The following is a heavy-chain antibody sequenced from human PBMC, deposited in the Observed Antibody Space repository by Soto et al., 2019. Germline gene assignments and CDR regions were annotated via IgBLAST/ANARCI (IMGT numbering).Heavy chain of an antibody. CDR2: TYYRSKWYN. CDR1: GDSVSSNSAA. D-gene: IGHD6-13*01. V-gene: IGHV6-1*01. J-gene: IGHJ3*02. Sequence: SQTLSLTCAISGDSVSSNSAAWNWIRQSPSRGLEWLERTYYRSKWYNDYAVSVKSRITINPDTSKNQFSLQLNSGTPDNTAVYYCARKSSSPHDAFDIWGQGTMVTVSS. CDR3: ARKSSSPHDAFDI.